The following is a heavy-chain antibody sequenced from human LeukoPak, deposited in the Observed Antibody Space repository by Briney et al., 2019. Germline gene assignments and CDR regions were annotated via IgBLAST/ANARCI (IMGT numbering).Heavy chain of an antibody. J-gene: IGHJ4*02. D-gene: IGHD3-22*01. CDR1: GFTVSSNY. V-gene: IGHV3-53*01. CDR2: IYSGGST. CDR3: ARDLNYDSAY. Sequence: QPGGSLRLSCAASGFTVSSNYMSWVRQAPGKGLEWVAGIYSGGSTYYADSVKGRFTISRDNSKNTVYLQMNSLRAEDTAVYYCARDLNYDSAYWGQGTLVTVSS.